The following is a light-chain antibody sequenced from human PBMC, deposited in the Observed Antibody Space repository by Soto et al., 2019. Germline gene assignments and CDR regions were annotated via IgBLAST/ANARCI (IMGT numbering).Light chain of an antibody. CDR3: QQWNHWNPAIT. J-gene: IGKJ5*01. V-gene: IGKV3-11*01. CDR2: DAS. CDR1: QNISSY. Sequence: IVLTQSPATLSLSPGETATLSCRASQNISSYLAWYQQKPGQAPRLLIYDASNRATGIPARFSGSGSGTDFTLTLSSIEPEDFAVSFCQQWNHWNPAITFGPGTRL.